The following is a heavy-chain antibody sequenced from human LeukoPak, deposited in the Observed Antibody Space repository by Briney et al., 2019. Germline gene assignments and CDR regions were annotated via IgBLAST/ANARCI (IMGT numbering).Heavy chain of an antibody. Sequence: PSETLSLTCTVSGGSISSYYWSWIRQPPGKGLEWIGYIYYSGSTNYNPSLKSRVTISVDTSKNQFSLKLSSVTAADTAVYYCAGRVGGGSIVTTKQYYYYYYYMDVWGKGTTVTVSS. CDR2: IYYSGST. CDR3: AGRVGGGSIVTTKQYYYYYYYMDV. D-gene: IGHD6-6*01. V-gene: IGHV4-59*01. J-gene: IGHJ6*03. CDR1: GGSISSYY.